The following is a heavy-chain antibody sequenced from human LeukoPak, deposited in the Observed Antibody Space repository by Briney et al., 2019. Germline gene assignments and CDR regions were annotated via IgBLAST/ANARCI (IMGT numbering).Heavy chain of an antibody. D-gene: IGHD3-16*01. J-gene: IGHJ3*01. CDR1: GGSISSHY. CDR2: IYNTGTT. V-gene: IGHV4-59*08. CDR3: ARDDYGVFDAFDV. Sequence: PSETLSLTCTVSGGSISSHYWTWIRQPPGKGLEWIGYIYNTGTTNYNPSLKSRVIISLDTSKNQFSLKLTYVTAADTAVYFCARDDYGVFDAFDVWGQGTVVTVSS.